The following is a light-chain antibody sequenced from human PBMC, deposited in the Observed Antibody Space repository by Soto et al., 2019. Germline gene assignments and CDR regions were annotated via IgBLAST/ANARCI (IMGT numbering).Light chain of an antibody. CDR1: SSNIGSNY. J-gene: IGLJ3*02. V-gene: IGLV1-47*01. Sequence: QSVLTQPPSASGTPGQRVTISCSGSSSNIGSNYVYWYQQLPGTAPKLLIYRNNQRPPGVPDRFSGSQSGTSASLAISGLQSEDEADYYCAAWDDSLSGWVFGGGTKVTVL. CDR2: RNN. CDR3: AAWDDSLSGWV.